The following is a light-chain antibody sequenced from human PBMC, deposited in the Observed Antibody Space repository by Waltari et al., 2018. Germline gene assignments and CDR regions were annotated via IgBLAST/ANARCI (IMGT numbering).Light chain of an antibody. Sequence: DIQMTQSPPSLSASVGDRVTISCRASQNINNYLNWYQHKPGKAPKLLIYGSSRLQSWVPVLFSGSGSATHFTLTINNLQPEDFAIYYCQQSYKSASFGPGTTVDTK. V-gene: IGKV1-39*01. CDR3: QQSYKSAS. CDR2: GSS. CDR1: QNINNY. J-gene: IGKJ3*01.